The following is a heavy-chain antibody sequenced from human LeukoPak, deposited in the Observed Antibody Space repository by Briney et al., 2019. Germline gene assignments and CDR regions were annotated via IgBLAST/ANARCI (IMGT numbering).Heavy chain of an antibody. D-gene: IGHD5-12*01. V-gene: IGHV4-59*01. Sequence: ASETLSLTCTVSGGSISSYYWSWIWQPPGKGLEWIGYIYYSGSTNYNPSLKSRVTISVDTSKNQFSLKLNSVTAADTAVYYCARVSGYDWESFYDYWGQGTLVTVSS. CDR2: IYYSGST. J-gene: IGHJ4*02. CDR1: GGSISSYY. CDR3: ARVSGYDWESFYDY.